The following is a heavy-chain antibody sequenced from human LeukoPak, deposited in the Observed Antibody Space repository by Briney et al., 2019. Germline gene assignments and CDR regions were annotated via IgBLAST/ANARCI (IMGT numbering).Heavy chain of an antibody. CDR3: AKDMGEGDFDY. J-gene: IGHJ4*02. CDR1: GFTFDDYA. D-gene: IGHD3-16*01. V-gene: IGHV3-9*01. CDR2: ISWNSGSI. Sequence: GGSLRLPCAASGFTFDDYAMHWVRQAPGKGLEWVSGISWNSGSIGYADSVKGRFTISRDNAKNSLYLQMNSLRAEDTALYYCAKDMGEGDFDYWGQGTLVTVSS.